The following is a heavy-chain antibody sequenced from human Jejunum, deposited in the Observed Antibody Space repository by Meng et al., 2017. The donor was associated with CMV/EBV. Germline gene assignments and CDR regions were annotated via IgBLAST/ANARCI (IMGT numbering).Heavy chain of an antibody. D-gene: IGHD1-26*01. CDR3: VAEVGARVFDN. J-gene: IGHJ4*02. CDR1: GFSVSSQG. V-gene: IGHV3-30*03. Sequence: CEESGFSVSSQGMHWIRKATGKGLEWVALISKDGNNKIHADSGKGRFSISRDNSRNTLYVQMNSLRAEDTAVYYCVAEVGARVFDNWGQGTLVTVSS. CDR2: ISKDGNNK.